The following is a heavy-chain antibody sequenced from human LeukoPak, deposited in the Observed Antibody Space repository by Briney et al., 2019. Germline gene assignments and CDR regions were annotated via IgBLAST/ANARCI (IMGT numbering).Heavy chain of an antibody. CDR1: GFTFSSST. CDR3: AKARFSSSWYDNDAFDM. CDR2: ISYDGSNK. V-gene: IGHV3-30*04. D-gene: IGHD6-13*01. Sequence: GGSLRLSCAASGFTFSSSTMHWVRQAPGKGLEWVAIISYDGSNKYYADSVKGRFTISRDNSKNTLYTQMNSLRTEDTAVYYCAKARFSSSWYDNDAFDMWGQGTMVTVSS. J-gene: IGHJ3*02.